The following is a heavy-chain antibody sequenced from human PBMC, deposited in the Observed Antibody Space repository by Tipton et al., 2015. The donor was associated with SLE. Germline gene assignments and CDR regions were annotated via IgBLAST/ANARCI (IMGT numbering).Heavy chain of an antibody. CDR3: ARSYYDSSGYSTFDY. D-gene: IGHD3-22*01. CDR1: GFTFSSYS. Sequence: LSLTCTASGFTFSSYSMSWVRQAPGKGLEWVSSISSSSSYIYHADSVKGRFTISRDNAKNSLYLQMNSLRAEDTAVYYCARSYYDSSGYSTFDYWGQGTLVTVSS. J-gene: IGHJ4*02. V-gene: IGHV3-21*03. CDR2: ISSSSSYI.